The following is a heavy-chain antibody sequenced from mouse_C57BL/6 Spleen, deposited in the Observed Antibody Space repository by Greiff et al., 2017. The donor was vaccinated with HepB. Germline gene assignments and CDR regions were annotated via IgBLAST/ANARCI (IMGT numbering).Heavy chain of an antibody. J-gene: IGHJ4*01. D-gene: IGHD1-1*01. V-gene: IGHV1-52*01. CDR1: GYTFTSYW. Sequence: QVQLQQPGAELVRPGSSVKLSCKASGYTFTSYWMNWVKQGPIQGLEWIGNIDPSDSETHYNQKFKDKATMTVDKSSSTYYMQLSRLTSEDSAVYYCARGSSDTLDMDDWGKGTSVTVSS. CDR3: ARGSSDTLDMDD. CDR2: IDPSDSET.